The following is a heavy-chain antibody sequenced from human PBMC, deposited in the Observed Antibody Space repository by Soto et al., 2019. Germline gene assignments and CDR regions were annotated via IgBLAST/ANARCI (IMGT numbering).Heavy chain of an antibody. V-gene: IGHV1-69*01. CDR2: IIPIFGTA. J-gene: IGHJ6*02. Sequence: SVKVAYKPCRLAFIKFILTWVRQAPGLGLEWVGGIIPIFGTANYAQKFQGRVTITADESTSTSYMEVNNLRSEDTAVYYCPKVRSSSPMGYYYGMDVCGQGTTVTVSS. CDR3: PKVRSSSPMGYYYGMDV. CDR1: RLAFIKFI. D-gene: IGHD2-2*01.